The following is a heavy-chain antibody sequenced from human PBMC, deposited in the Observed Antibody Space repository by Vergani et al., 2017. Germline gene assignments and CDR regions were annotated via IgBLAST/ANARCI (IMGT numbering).Heavy chain of an antibody. CDR3: AREPAAAAQGDAFDI. Sequence: QVQLQESGPGLVKPSQTLSLTCTVSGGSISSGGYYWSWIRQPPGKGLEWIGYIYYSGSTYYNPSLKSRVTISVDTSKNQFSLKLSTVTAADTAVYYCAREPAAAAQGDAFDIWGQGTMVTVSS. CDR1: GGSISSGGYY. CDR2: IYYSGST. V-gene: IGHV4-31*03. D-gene: IGHD6-13*01. J-gene: IGHJ3*02.